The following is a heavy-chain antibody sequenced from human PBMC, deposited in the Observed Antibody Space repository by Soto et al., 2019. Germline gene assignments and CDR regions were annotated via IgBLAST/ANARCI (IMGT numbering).Heavy chain of an antibody. D-gene: IGHD6-6*01. V-gene: IGHV4-34*01. CDR3: ARRRGSSSSYRSYYYYMDV. J-gene: IGHJ6*03. CDR2: INHSGST. CDR1: GGSFSGYY. Sequence: TSETLSLTCAVYGGSFSGYYWSWIRQPPGRGLEWIGEINHSGSTNYNPSLKSRVTISVDTSKNQFSLKLSSVTAADTAVYYCARRRGSSSSYRSYYYYMDVWGKGTTVTVSS.